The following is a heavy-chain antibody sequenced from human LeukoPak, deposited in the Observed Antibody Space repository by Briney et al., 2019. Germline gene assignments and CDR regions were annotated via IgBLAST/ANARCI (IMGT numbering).Heavy chain of an antibody. J-gene: IGHJ3*02. Sequence: GGSLRLSCAASGFTFSSYDMHWVRQATGKGLEWVSAIGTAGDTYYPGSVKGRFTISRENAKNSLYLQMISLRAGDTAVYYCARSYYGSGPGNCAFDIWGQGTMVTVSS. V-gene: IGHV3-13*01. CDR1: GFTFSSYD. D-gene: IGHD3-10*01. CDR3: ARSYYGSGPGNCAFDI. CDR2: IGTAGDT.